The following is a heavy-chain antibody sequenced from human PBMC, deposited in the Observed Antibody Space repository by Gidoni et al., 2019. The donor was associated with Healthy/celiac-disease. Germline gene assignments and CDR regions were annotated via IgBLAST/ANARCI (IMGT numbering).Heavy chain of an antibody. J-gene: IGHJ4*02. CDR1: GGTFSSYT. Sequence: QVQLVQSGAEVKKPGSSVKVSCKASGGTFSSYTISWVRQAPGQGLEWMGRIIPILGIANYAQKFQGRVTITADKSTSTAYMELSSLRSEDTAVYYCARDPVSSDSSGYGDYWGQGTLVTVSS. CDR3: ARDPVSSDSSGYGDY. V-gene: IGHV1-69*08. D-gene: IGHD3-22*01. CDR2: IIPILGIA.